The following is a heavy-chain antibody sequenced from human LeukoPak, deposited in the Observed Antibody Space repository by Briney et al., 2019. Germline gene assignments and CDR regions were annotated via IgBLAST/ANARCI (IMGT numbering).Heavy chain of an antibody. CDR1: GYTFTSYG. V-gene: IGHV1-8*03. J-gene: IGHJ4*02. CDR3: ARDRLYGSQISLAQRVDY. D-gene: IGHD3-10*01. Sequence: ASVKVSCKASGYTFTSYGISWVRQAPGQGLEWMGWMNPNSGNTGYAQKFQGRVTITRNTSISTAYMELSSLRSGDTAVYFCARDRLYGSQISLAQRVDYWGQGTLVTVSS. CDR2: MNPNSGNT.